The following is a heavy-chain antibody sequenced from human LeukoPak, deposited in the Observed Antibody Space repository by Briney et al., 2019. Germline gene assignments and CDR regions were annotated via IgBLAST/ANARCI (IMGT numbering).Heavy chain of an antibody. CDR1: GFTFDDYA. D-gene: IGHD1-14*01. V-gene: IGHV3-9*01. J-gene: IGHJ6*03. CDR3: AKDSTGSYCYYMDV. CDR2: ISWNSGSI. Sequence: GGSLRLSCAASGFTFDDYAMHWVRQAPGKGLEWVSGISWNSGSIGYADSVKGRFTISRDNAKNSLYLQMNSLRAEDTALYYCAKDSTGSYCYYMDVWGKGTTVTVSS.